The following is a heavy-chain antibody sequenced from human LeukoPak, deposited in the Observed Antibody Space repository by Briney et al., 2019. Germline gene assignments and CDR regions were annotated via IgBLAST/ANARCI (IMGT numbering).Heavy chain of an antibody. Sequence: GSLRLSCAASGFTFSSYSMNWVRQAPGKGLEWVSSISSSSSYIYYADSVKGRFTISRDNAKNSLYLQMNSLRAEDTAVYYCARDPYNWNYGAAGGFDYWGQGTLVTVSS. CDR3: ARDPYNWNYGAAGGFDY. CDR1: GFTFSSYS. CDR2: ISSSSSYI. J-gene: IGHJ4*02. D-gene: IGHD1-7*01. V-gene: IGHV3-21*01.